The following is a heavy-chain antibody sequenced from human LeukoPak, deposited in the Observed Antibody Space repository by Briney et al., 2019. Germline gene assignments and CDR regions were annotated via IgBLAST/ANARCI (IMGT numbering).Heavy chain of an antibody. D-gene: IGHD6-13*01. V-gene: IGHV3-7*01. CDR1: GFTFSRNW. Sequence: GGSLRLSCAASGFTFSRNWMSWVRQAPGKGLEWVANIKQDGSETYYVDSVKGRFTISRDNSKNTLFLQMNSLRAEDTAVYYCARDLGITAAGNYFDYWGQGTLVTVSS. J-gene: IGHJ4*02. CDR2: IKQDGSET. CDR3: ARDLGITAAGNYFDY.